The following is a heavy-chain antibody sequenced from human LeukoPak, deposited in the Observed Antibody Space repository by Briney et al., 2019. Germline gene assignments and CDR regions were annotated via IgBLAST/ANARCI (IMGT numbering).Heavy chain of an antibody. J-gene: IGHJ4*02. V-gene: IGHV5-51*01. CDR1: GYSFTSYW. CDR2: IYPGDSDT. Sequence: GESLKISCKGSGYSFTSYWIGWVRQMPGKGLEWMGIIYPGDSDTRYSPSFQGQVTISADKSISTAYLQWSSLKASDAAMYYCARQGGYCSGGSCYLVPYYFDYWGQGTLVTVSS. D-gene: IGHD2-15*01. CDR3: ARQGGYCSGGSCYLVPYYFDY.